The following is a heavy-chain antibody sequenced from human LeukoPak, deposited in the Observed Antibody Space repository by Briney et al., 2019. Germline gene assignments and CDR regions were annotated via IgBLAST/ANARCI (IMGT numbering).Heavy chain of an antibody. CDR3: ADSTMVRGTPMGAFDI. J-gene: IGHJ3*02. CDR2: ISGSGGST. CDR1: GFTFSSYA. Sequence: GGSLRLSCAASGFTFSSYAMSWVRQAPGKGLEWVSAISGSGGSTYYADSVKGRFTISRDNSKNTLYLQMNSLRAEDTAVYYCADSTMVRGTPMGAFDIWGQGTMVTVSS. V-gene: IGHV3-23*01. D-gene: IGHD3-10*01.